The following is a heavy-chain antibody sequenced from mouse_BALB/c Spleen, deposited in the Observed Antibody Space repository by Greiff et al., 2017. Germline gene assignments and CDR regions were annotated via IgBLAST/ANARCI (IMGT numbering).Heavy chain of an antibody. CDR1: GYTFTSYW. J-gene: IGHJ1*01. CDR3: TRSIITSWYFDV. Sequence: LQQPGSELVRPGASVKLSCKASGYTFTSYWMHWVKQRPGQGLEWIGNIYPGSGSTNYDEKFKSKATLTVDTSSSTAYMQLSSLTSEDSAVYYCTRSIITSWYFDVWGAGTTVTVSS. CDR2: IYPGSGST. V-gene: IGHV1S22*01. D-gene: IGHD1-1*01.